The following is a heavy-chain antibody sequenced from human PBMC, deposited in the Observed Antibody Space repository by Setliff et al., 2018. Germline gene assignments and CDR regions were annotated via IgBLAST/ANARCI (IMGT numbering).Heavy chain of an antibody. CDR3: ARGDSSGYYYVQEVFIDY. J-gene: IGHJ4*02. D-gene: IGHD3-22*01. CDR1: GFTFSSYS. V-gene: IGHV3-48*01. Sequence: GGSLRLSCADSGFTFSSYSMNWVRQAPGKGLEWVSYISSSSRTKYYADSVKGRFTISRDNAKNSLYLQMNSLRAEDTAVYYCARGDSSGYYYVQEVFIDYWGQGTLVTVSS. CDR2: ISSSSRTK.